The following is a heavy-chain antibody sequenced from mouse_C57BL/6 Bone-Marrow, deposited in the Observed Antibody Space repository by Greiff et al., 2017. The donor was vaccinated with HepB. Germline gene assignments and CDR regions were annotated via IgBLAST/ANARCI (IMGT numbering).Heavy chain of an antibody. CDR3: ARGWLLREKAY. CDR2: IDPSYSYT. J-gene: IGHJ3*01. D-gene: IGHD2-3*01. Sequence: VQLQQPGAELVMPGASVKLSCKASGYTFTSYWMHWVKQRPGQGLEWIGEIDPSYSYTNYNQKFKGKSTLTVDKSSSTAYMQLSSLTSEDSAVYYCARGWLLREKAYWGQGTLVTVSA. V-gene: IGHV1-69*01. CDR1: GYTFTSYW.